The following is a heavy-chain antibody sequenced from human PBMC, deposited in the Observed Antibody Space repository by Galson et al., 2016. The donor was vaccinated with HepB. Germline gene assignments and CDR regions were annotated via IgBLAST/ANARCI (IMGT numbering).Heavy chain of an antibody. Sequence: SLRLSCAGSEFAFSSYWMIWVRQAPGKGLEWVSVVSGSGDNTYYADSVKGRLTISRDNSNNTLFLQMNSLRVEDTAVYYCAKGRSAIAAAGLNYWGQGTLVTVSS. D-gene: IGHD6-13*01. V-gene: IGHV3-23*01. J-gene: IGHJ4*02. CDR3: AKGRSAIAAAGLNY. CDR1: EFAFSSYW. CDR2: VSGSGDNT.